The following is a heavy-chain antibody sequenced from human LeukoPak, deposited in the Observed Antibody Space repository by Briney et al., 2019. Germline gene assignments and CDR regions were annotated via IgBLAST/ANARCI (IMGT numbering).Heavy chain of an antibody. CDR3: ARVPWTQLRIDY. CDR2: ISAYNGNT. Sequence: ASVKVSCKASGYTFTSYGISWVRQAPGQGLEWMGWISAYNGNTNYAQKLQGRVTMTTDTSTSTAYTELRSLRSDDTAVYYCARVPWTQLRIDYWGQGTLVTVSS. CDR1: GYTFTSYG. V-gene: IGHV1-18*01. D-gene: IGHD5-18*01. J-gene: IGHJ4*02.